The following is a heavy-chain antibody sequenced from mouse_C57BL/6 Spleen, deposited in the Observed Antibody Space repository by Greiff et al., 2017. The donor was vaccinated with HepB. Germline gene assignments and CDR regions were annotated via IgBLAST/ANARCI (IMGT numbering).Heavy chain of an antibody. J-gene: IGHJ1*03. Sequence: EVKLQESGPGLVKPSQSLSLTCSVTGYSITSGYYWNWIRQFPGNKLEWMGYISYDGSNNYNPSLKNRIFITRDTSNNQFFLKLNSVTTEDTATYYCAGSSLYWYFDVWGTGTTVTVSS. V-gene: IGHV3-6*01. CDR3: AGSSLYWYFDV. CDR1: GYSITSGYY. CDR2: ISYDGSN. D-gene: IGHD1-1*01.